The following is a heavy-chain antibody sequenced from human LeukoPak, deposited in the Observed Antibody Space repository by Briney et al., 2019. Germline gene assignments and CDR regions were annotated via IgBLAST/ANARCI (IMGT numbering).Heavy chain of an antibody. D-gene: IGHD6-13*01. Sequence: GGPLRLSCAASGFTFSSYAMSWVRQAPGKGLEWVSGISSSGSGGSKYYADSVKGRFTISRDNSKNTLYLQINSVRAEDTAVYYCARAYSSSWYDFWGQGTLVTVSS. CDR1: GFTFSSYA. J-gene: IGHJ5*01. V-gene: IGHV3-23*01. CDR3: ARAYSSSWYDF. CDR2: ISSSGSGGSK.